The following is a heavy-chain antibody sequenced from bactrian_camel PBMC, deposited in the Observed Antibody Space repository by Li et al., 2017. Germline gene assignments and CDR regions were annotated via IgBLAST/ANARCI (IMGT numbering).Heavy chain of an antibody. CDR1: GFTFRNAW. J-gene: IGHJ4*01. V-gene: IGHV3S25*01. CDR2: NCDGRGTA. CDR3: AALGGPRTWMRGNCYTASEYNY. Sequence: QLVESGGGLVQPGGSLTLSCKASGFTFRNAWMYWLRQAPGKKLEWVSNCDGRGTAYYSDSVKGRFSCSRDNAKNTVYLQLNNLKPEDAAVYYCAALGGPRTWMRGNCYTASEYNYWARGPRSPSP. D-gene: IGHD2*01.